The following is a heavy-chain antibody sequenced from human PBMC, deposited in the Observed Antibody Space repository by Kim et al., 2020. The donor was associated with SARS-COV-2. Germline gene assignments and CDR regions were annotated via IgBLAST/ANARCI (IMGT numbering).Heavy chain of an antibody. CDR2: INAGNGNT. CDR1: GYTFTSYA. J-gene: IGHJ6*02. D-gene: IGHD3-22*01. V-gene: IGHV1-3*01. CDR3: ARALIVVVITGGDYYGMDV. Sequence: ASVKVSCKASGYTFTSYAMHWVRQAPGQRLEWMGWINAGNGNTKYSQKLQGRVTITRDTSASTAYMELSSLRSEDTAVYYCARALIVVVITGGDYYGMDVWGQGTTVTVSS.